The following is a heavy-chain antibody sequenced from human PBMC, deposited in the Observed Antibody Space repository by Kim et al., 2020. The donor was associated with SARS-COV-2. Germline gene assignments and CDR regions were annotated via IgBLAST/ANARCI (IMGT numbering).Heavy chain of an antibody. Sequence: GGSLRLSCAASGFTFSSYAMHWVRQAPGKGLEYVSAISSNGGSTYYANSVKGRFTISRDNSKNTLYLQMGSLRAEDMAVYYCARQMGPYCGGDCYSPGDYYYYGMDVWGQGTTVTVSS. CDR3: ARQMGPYCGGDCYSPGDYYYYGMDV. V-gene: IGHV3-64*01. J-gene: IGHJ6*02. CDR1: GFTFSSYA. CDR2: ISSNGGST. D-gene: IGHD2-21*02.